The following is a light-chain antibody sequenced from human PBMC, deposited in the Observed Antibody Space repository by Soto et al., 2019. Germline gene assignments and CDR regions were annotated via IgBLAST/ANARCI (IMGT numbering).Light chain of an antibody. J-gene: IGKJ2*01. CDR3: QQSYSTPYT. Sequence: DIQMTQSPSSLSASVGDRVTITCRASQSISSYLNWYQQKPGKAPKLLIYAASSLQSVVPSRFIGSGSGTDFTLTISSLQPEDFATYYCQQSYSTPYTFGQGTKLEIK. CDR2: AAS. V-gene: IGKV1-39*01. CDR1: QSISSY.